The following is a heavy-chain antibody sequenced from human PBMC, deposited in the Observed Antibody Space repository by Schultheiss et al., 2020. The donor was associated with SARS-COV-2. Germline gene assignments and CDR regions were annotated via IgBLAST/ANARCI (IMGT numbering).Heavy chain of an antibody. J-gene: IGHJ6*02. CDR2: IVVGSGNT. D-gene: IGHD2-21*02. CDR3: ARDPSVVTPSQRRIYYGMDV. V-gene: IGHV1-58*01. CDR1: GFTFTSSA. Sequence: SVKVSCKASGFTFTSSAVQWVRQARGQRLEWIGWIVVGSGNTNYAQKFQERVTITRDMSTSTAYMELSSLRSEDTAVYYCARDPSVVTPSQRRIYYGMDVWGQGTTVTVSS.